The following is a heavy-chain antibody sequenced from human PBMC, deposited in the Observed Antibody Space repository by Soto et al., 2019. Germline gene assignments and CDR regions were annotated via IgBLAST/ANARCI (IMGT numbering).Heavy chain of an antibody. V-gene: IGHV3-23*01. D-gene: IGHD3-3*01. CDR2: ISGSGGST. Sequence: EVQLLESGGGLVQPGGSLRLSCAASGFTFSSYAMSWVRQAPGKGLEWVSAISGSGGSTYYEDSVKGRFTISRDNSKNTLYLQMNSLRAEDTAVYYCAKAPSYYDFWSGYYLHNYFDYWGQGTLVTVSS. CDR1: GFTFSSYA. CDR3: AKAPSYYDFWSGYYLHNYFDY. J-gene: IGHJ4*02.